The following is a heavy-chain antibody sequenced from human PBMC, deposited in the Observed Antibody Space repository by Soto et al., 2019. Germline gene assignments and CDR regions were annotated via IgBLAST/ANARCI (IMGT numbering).Heavy chain of an antibody. D-gene: IGHD2-15*01. CDR1: GFTFSSYS. Sequence: EVQLVESGGGLVQPGGSLRLSCAASGFTFSSYSMNWVRQAPGKGLEWVSYISSSITTKYYADSVKGRFTLSRDNAKNSLYLQMNSLRAEETAVYYCARDGCSGSNCLNWFDPWGQGTLVTVSS. V-gene: IGHV3-48*01. J-gene: IGHJ5*02. CDR2: ISSSITTK. CDR3: ARDGCSGSNCLNWFDP.